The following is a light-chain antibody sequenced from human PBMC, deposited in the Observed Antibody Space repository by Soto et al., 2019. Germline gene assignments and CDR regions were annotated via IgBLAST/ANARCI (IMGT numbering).Light chain of an antibody. V-gene: IGKV1-27*01. Sequence: DIQMTQSPSSLSASVGDRVTITCRASQDIVNYLAWYQQKPGEVPKLLIYAESTLQSGVPSRFSGSGSGTDFTLTISSLQPEDVATYYCQQYDSAPFTFGPGTKVDIK. CDR1: QDIVNY. CDR3: QQYDSAPFT. CDR2: AES. J-gene: IGKJ3*01.